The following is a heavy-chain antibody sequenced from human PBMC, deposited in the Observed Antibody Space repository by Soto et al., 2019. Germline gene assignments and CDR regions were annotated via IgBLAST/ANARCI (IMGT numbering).Heavy chain of an antibody. Sequence: QITLKESGPTLVKPTQTLTLTCTFSGFSLTTSGVGVGWIRQPPGQALEWLALIYWDDDKRYSPSLKSRLTITKDTSKNQVVLTMTNMDPVDTATYYCAHRRRAVAGPYYFDYWGQGTLVTVSS. V-gene: IGHV2-5*02. CDR3: AHRRRAVAGPYYFDY. J-gene: IGHJ4*02. D-gene: IGHD6-19*01. CDR1: GFSLTTSGVG. CDR2: IYWDDDK.